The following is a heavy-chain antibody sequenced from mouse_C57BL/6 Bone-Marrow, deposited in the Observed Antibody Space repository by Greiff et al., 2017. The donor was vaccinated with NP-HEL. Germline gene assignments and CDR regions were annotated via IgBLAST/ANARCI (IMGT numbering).Heavy chain of an antibody. V-gene: IGHV5-9*04. D-gene: IGHD4-1*01. CDR3: ARTGTWFAY. CDR2: ISGGGGNT. Sequence: DVQLQESGGGLVKPGGSLKLSCAASGFTFSSYTMSWVRQTPEKRLEWVATISGGGGNTYYPDSVKGRFTISRDNAKNTLYLQMSSLRSEDTALYYCARTGTWFAYWGQGTLVTVSA. J-gene: IGHJ3*01. CDR1: GFTFSSYT.